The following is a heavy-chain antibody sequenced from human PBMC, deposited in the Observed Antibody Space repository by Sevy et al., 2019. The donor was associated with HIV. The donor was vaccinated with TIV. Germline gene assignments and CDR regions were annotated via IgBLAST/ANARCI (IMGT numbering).Heavy chain of an antibody. CDR2: ISSSSSYI. CDR1: GFTFSSYS. CDR3: SRVEAVVPAAIPNWFDP. Sequence: GVSLRLSCAASGFTFSSYSMNWVRQAPGKGLEWVSSISSSSSYIYYADSVKGRFTMSRDNAKNSLYLQMNSLRAEDTAVYYCSRVEAVVPAAIPNWFDPWGQGTLVTVSS. D-gene: IGHD2-2*01. V-gene: IGHV3-21*01. J-gene: IGHJ5*02.